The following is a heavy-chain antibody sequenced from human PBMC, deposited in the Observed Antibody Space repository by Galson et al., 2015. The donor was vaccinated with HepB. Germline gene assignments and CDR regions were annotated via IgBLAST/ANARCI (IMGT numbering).Heavy chain of an antibody. V-gene: IGHV3-15*01. D-gene: IGHD1-1*01. CDR1: GFTFTNAW. CDR2: INKKSDAGTT. CDR3: TTKAGYRGETIFDY. J-gene: IGHJ4*02. Sequence: SLRLSCAASGFTFTNAWMAWVRQAPGKGLEWVGRINKKSDAGTTEYAASVKGRFTISRDDSKSTLYLQMNSLRTEDTAVYYCTTKAGYRGETIFDYWGQGALVTVSS.